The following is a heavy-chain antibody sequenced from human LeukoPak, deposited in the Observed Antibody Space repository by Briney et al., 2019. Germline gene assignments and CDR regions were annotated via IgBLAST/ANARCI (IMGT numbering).Heavy chain of an antibody. CDR1: GITFSNYD. Sequence: GGSLRLSCAASGITFSNYDMSWVRQAPRKGLEWVSAIRDSGGSTYYADSVKGRFTISRDNSKNTLYLQMNSPRAEDTAIYYCAKVKDYYYYAMDVWGLGTTVTVSS. CDR3: AKVKDYYYYAMDV. CDR2: IRDSGGST. V-gene: IGHV3-23*01. J-gene: IGHJ6*02.